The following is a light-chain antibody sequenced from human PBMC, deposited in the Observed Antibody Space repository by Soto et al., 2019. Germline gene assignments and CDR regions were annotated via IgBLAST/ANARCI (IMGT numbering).Light chain of an antibody. V-gene: IGKV1-5*01. CDR1: QSVSGW. J-gene: IGKJ1*01. CDR3: QQYNSYST. CDR2: DAF. Sequence: DNQMTQSPSTLSASVGDTVTVTCRASQSVSGWLAWYQQKPGQAPKLLIYDAFSLESGVPSRFSGSGFGTEFTLTISSLQPDDFATYYCQQYNSYSTFGQGTKVDIK.